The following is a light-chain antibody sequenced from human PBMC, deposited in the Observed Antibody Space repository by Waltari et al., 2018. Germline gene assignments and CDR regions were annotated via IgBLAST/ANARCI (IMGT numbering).Light chain of an antibody. V-gene: IGKV3-20*01. CDR3: QKYESLPAT. J-gene: IGKJ1*01. CDR1: QSIGIY. CDR2: HAS. Sequence: ELVLTQSPGPLSLFPGESATLSGRASQSIGIYLAWYQQKPGQAPRLLMYHASSRATGIPDRFSGSGSGTDFSLTISRLEPEDFAVYYCQKYESLPATFGQGTKVEIK.